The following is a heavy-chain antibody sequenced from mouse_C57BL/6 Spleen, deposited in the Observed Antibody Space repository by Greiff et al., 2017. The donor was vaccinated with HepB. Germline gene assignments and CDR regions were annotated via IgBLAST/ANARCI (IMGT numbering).Heavy chain of an antibody. V-gene: IGHV5-4*03. Sequence: DVKLVESGGGLVKPGGSLKLSCAASGFTFSSYAMSWVRQTPEKRLEWVATISDGGSYTYYPDNVKGRFTISRDNAKNNLYLQMSHLKSEDTAMYYCARGGGYGNFPWFAYWGQGTLVTVSA. CDR3: ARGGGYGNFPWFAY. J-gene: IGHJ3*01. CDR1: GFTFSSYA. CDR2: ISDGGSYT. D-gene: IGHD2-1*01.